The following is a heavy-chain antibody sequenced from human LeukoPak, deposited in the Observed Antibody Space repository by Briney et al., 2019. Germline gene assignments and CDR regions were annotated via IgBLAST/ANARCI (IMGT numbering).Heavy chain of an antibody. V-gene: IGHV3-74*01. CDR1: GFTFSTYW. J-gene: IGHJ4*02. D-gene: IGHD1-7*01. Sequence: GGSLRLSCAASGFTFSTYWMQWVRHAPGKGLVWVSRINVGGSITTSADSVKGRFTISRDNAKNSLYHQMDSLRAEDTAMYYCARAHSYGTKDYWGQGTLVTVSS. CDR3: ARAHSYGTKDY. CDR2: INVGGSIT.